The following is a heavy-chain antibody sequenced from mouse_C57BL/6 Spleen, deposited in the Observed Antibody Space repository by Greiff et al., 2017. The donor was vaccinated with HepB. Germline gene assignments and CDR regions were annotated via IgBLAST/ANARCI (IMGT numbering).Heavy chain of an antibody. CDR3: ARSHDGYAAWFAY. CDR2: IDPSDSET. V-gene: IGHV1-52*01. J-gene: IGHJ3*01. CDR1: GYTFTSYW. D-gene: IGHD2-3*01. Sequence: QVQLQQPGAELVRPGSSVKLSCKASGYTFTSYWMHWVKQRPIQGLEWIGNIDPSDSETHYNQKFKDKATLTVDKSSSTAYMQLSSLTSEDSAVYYCARSHDGYAAWFAYWGQGTLVTVSA.